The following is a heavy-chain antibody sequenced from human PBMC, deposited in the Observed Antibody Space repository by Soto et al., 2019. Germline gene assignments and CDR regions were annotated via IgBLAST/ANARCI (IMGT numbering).Heavy chain of an antibody. V-gene: IGHV3-53*01. CDR1: GFTVSSEY. CDR3: ATYRLGIYFDY. J-gene: IGHJ4*02. D-gene: IGHD7-27*01. CDR2: VYSVGNT. Sequence: GGSLRLSCAASGFTVSSEYMTWVRQAPGKGLEWLSTVYSVGNTYYADSVKGRFTISRDNSKNTLYLQMDSLRAEDTALYYCATYRLGIYFDYWGQGALVTVSS.